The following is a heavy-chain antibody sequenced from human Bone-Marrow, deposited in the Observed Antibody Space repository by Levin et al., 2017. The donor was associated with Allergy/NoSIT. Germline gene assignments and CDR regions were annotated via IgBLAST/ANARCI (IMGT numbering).Heavy chain of an antibody. Sequence: GGSLRLSCAASGFVVSTNYMTWVRQAPGKGLEWVSLINVGGSTYYADSVKGRFTVSRDNSKNTVYLQMNSLRAEDTAVYYCARDGYSSYWSVTWGQGTRVPSP. CDR3: ARDGYSSYWSVT. J-gene: IGHJ5*02. CDR2: INVGGST. CDR1: GFVVSTNY. V-gene: IGHV3-53*01. D-gene: IGHD6-19*01.